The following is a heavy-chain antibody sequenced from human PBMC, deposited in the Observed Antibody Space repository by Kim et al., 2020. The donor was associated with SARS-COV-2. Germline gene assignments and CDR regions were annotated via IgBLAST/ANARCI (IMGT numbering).Heavy chain of an antibody. J-gene: IGHJ6*01. CDR2: ISHDGSNK. D-gene: IGHD3-10*01. CDR3: AKGAYDVPYYSYAMDV. V-gene: IGHV3-30*18. CDR1: GFIFSSYA. Sequence: GGSLRLSCSASGFIFSSYAMHWVRQAPGKGLEWVAVISHDGSNKYYADSVKGRFTISRDNSRNTLSVQMDSLRAEDTAMYYCAKGAYDVPYYSYAMDVWG.